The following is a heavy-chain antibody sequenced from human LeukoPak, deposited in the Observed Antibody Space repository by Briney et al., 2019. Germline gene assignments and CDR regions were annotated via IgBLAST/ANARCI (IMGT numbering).Heavy chain of an antibody. D-gene: IGHD1-26*01. CDR2: ISWDGGST. CDR3: AKAGGSYLYYYYYYMDV. Sequence: GGSLTLSWAASGFTFDDYAMHWVRQAAGKGLDWVCLISWDGGSTYYADSVKGRFTISRDNSKNSLYLQMNSLRAEDTALYYCAKAGGSYLYYYYYYMDVWGKGTTVTVSS. CDR1: GFTFDDYA. V-gene: IGHV3-43D*03. J-gene: IGHJ6*03.